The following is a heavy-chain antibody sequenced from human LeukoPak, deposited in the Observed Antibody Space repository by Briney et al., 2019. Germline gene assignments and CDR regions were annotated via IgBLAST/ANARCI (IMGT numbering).Heavy chain of an antibody. CDR2: IWYDGSNK. V-gene: IGHV3-33*01. CDR3: ARLHVSLYSHGK. D-gene: IGHD5-18*01. CDR1: GFTFSSYG. J-gene: IGHJ4*02. Sequence: GRSLRLSCAASGFTFSSYGMHWVRQAPGKRLEWVAVIWYDGSNKYYADSVKGRFTISRDNSKNTLYLQMNSLRAEDTAVYYCARLHVSLYSHGKWGQGTLVTVSS.